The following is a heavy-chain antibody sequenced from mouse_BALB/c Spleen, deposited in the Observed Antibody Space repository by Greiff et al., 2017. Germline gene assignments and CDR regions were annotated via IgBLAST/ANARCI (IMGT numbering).Heavy chain of an antibody. CDR3: AKEGGTGNAY. V-gene: IGHV3-1*02. CDR2: IHYSGST. CDR1: GYSITSGYS. D-gene: IGHD4-1*01. J-gene: IGHJ3*01. Sequence: VQLKESGPDLVKPSQSLSLTCTVTGYSITSGYSWRWIRQFPGNQLEWMGYIHYSGSTNYNPSLKSRISITRDTSKNQFFLQLNSVTTEDTATYYCAKEGGTGNAYWGQGTLVTVSA.